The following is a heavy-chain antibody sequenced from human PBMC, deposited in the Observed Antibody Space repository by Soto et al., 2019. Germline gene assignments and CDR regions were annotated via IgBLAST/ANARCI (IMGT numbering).Heavy chain of an antibody. Sequence: GGSLRLSCAASGFTFSSYSMNWVLQAPGKGLEWVSSISSSSSYIYYADSVKGRFTISRDNAKNSLYLQMNSLRAEDTAVYYCAKNPSIMIVVVMNFDYWGQGTLVTVSS. D-gene: IGHD3-22*01. CDR1: GFTFSSYS. CDR2: ISSSSSYI. CDR3: AKNPSIMIVVVMNFDY. J-gene: IGHJ4*02. V-gene: IGHV3-21*04.